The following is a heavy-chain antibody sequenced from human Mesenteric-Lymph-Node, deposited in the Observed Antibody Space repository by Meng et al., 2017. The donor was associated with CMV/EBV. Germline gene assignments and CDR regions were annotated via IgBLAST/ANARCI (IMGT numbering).Heavy chain of an antibody. Sequence: ASVKVSCKASAYTFTTYTIHWVRQAPGQRLEWMGWSNAGNGNTKDSQEFQGRVTCRRDTSASTAYMELSSLRSEDTAVYYCARTVVAYFNYYAMDVWGQGTTVTVSS. CDR1: AYTFTTYT. CDR2: SNAGNGNT. V-gene: IGHV1-3*02. D-gene: IGHD2-15*01. CDR3: ARTVVAYFNYYAMDV. J-gene: IGHJ6*02.